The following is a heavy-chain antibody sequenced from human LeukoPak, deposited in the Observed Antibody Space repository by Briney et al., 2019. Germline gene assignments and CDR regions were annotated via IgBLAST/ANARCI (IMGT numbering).Heavy chain of an antibody. J-gene: IGHJ4*02. D-gene: IGHD3-22*01. CDR1: GYTFTGYY. V-gene: IGHV1-2*02. CDR3: ARGDYYDSSGYKGLFDY. Sequence: ASVKVSCKASGYTFTGYYMHWVRQAPGQGLEWMGWINPNSGGTNYAQEFQGRVTMTRDTSISTAYMELSRLRSDDTAVYYCARGDYYDSSGYKGLFDYWGQGTLVTVSS. CDR2: INPNSGGT.